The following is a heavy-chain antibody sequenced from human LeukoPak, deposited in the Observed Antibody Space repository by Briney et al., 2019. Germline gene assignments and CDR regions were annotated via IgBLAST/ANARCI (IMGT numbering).Heavy chain of an antibody. V-gene: IGHV3-66*01. CDR1: GFTVSSNY. J-gene: IGHJ3*02. CDR2: IYSGGST. CDR3: ARDPGIAAAGTEVDAFDI. Sequence: GGSLRLSCAASGFTVSSNYMSWVRQAPGKGLEWVSVIYSGGSTYYADSVKGRFTISRDNSKNTLYLQMNSLRAEDTAVYYCARDPGIAAAGTEVDAFDIWGQGTMVTVSS. D-gene: IGHD6-13*01.